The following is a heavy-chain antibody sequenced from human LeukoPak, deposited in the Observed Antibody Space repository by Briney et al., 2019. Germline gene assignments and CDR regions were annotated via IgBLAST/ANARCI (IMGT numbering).Heavy chain of an antibody. J-gene: IGHJ4*02. CDR1: GYTLTELS. CDR3: ATATPTYYYGSGSYYNVLIFDY. CDR2: FDPEDGET. Sequence: RASVKVSCKVSGYTLTELSMHWVRQAPGKGLEWMGGFDPEDGETIYAQKFQGRVTMTEDTSTDTAYMELSSLRSEDTAVYYCATATPTYYYGSGSYYNVLIFDYWGQGTLVTVSS. V-gene: IGHV1-24*01. D-gene: IGHD3-10*01.